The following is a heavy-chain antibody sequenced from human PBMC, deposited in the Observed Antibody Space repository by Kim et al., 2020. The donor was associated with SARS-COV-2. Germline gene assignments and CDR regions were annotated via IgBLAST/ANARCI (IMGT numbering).Heavy chain of an antibody. Sequence: GSLRLSCVASGFPFSGYWMQWIRQAPGKGLEWVASIKGDGSEKHYLDSVKGRFTISRDNAINSFYLQMDSLRVEDTALYYCMGTGTYSYWGQGTLVTVS. V-gene: IGHV3-7*01. D-gene: IGHD2-21*02. CDR3: MGTGTYSY. J-gene: IGHJ4*02. CDR2: IKGDGSEK. CDR1: GFPFSGYW.